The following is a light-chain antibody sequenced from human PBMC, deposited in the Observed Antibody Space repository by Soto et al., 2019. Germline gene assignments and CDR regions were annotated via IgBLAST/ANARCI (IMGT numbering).Light chain of an antibody. J-gene: IGKJ2*01. V-gene: IGKV1-6*01. Sequence: AIQMTQSPSSLSASVGDRVTITCRASPDIRNHLAWYQQKPGTAPKVLISAASSLQTGVPSRFSGSGSGTEFTLTISSLQPEDFATYYCLQDFNFPFTFGQGTKLEVK. CDR2: AAS. CDR1: PDIRNH. CDR3: LQDFNFPFT.